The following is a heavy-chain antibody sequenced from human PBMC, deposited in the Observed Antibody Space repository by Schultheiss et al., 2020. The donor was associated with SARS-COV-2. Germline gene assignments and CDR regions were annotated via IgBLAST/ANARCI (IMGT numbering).Heavy chain of an antibody. Sequence: GGSLRLSCAASGFTFSSYEMNWVRQAPGKGLEWVSSITSGGSTIYYADSVKGRFTISRDNSKNTLYLQMNSLRAEDTAVYYCARWVQGDFDYWGQGTLVTVSS. V-gene: IGHV3-48*03. CDR1: GFTFSSYE. CDR3: ARWVQGDFDY. CDR2: ITSGGSTI. J-gene: IGHJ4*02.